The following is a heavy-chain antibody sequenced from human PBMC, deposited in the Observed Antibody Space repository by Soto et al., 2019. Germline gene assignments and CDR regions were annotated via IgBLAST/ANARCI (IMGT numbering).Heavy chain of an antibody. CDR2: IYHSGST. J-gene: IGHJ5*02. CDR1: GGSISSSIW. Sequence: SETLSLTCAVSGGSISSSIWWSWVRQPPGKGLEWIGEIYHSGSTNYNPSLKSRVTISVDKSKNQFSLKLSSVTAADTAVYYCARGQGTRENWFDPWGQGTLVTVSS. CDR3: ARGQGTRENWFDP. V-gene: IGHV4-4*02. D-gene: IGHD3-10*01.